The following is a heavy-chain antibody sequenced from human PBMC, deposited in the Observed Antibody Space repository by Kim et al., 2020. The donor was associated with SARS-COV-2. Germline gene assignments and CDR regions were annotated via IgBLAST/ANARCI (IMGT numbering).Heavy chain of an antibody. V-gene: IGHV3-30*04. D-gene: IGHD3-10*02. Sequence: GGSLRLSCAASGFTFSNHAMHWVRQAPGKGLEWVAIISYDGSSKYYRDSVKGRFTISRDNSENTLYLQMNSLRTEDAAVYYCVSSTYRTYVFGPFDMWGQGTKVTVSS. CDR3: VSSTYRTYVFGPFDM. J-gene: IGHJ3*02. CDR1: GFTFSNHA. CDR2: ISYDGSSK.